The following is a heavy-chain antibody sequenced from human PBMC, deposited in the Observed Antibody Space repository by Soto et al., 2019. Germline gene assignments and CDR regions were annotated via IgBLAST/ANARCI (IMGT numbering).Heavy chain of an antibody. CDR2: IWYDGSNK. D-gene: IGHD3-22*01. CDR3: ARGYYDTTGFYAYYFDY. CDR1: GFTFSSYA. J-gene: IGHJ4*02. Sequence: PGGSLRLSCAASGFTFSSYAMHWVRQAPGKGLEWVTLIWYDGSNKHYAESVKGRFTISRDNSKNTLYLQMNNLRVEDTAVYYCARGYYDTTGFYAYYFDYWGLGTLVTVSS. V-gene: IGHV3-33*01.